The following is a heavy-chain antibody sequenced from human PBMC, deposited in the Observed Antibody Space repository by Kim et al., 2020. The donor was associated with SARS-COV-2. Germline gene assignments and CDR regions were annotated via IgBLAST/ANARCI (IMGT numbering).Heavy chain of an antibody. Sequence: KGRFTISRDNSKNTLYRQMNSLRAEDTALYYCARDDSDGHYYYSYYGMDVWGQGTTVTVSS. CDR3: ARDDSDGHYYYSYYGMDV. D-gene: IGHD5-18*01. V-gene: IGHV3-30*07. J-gene: IGHJ6*02.